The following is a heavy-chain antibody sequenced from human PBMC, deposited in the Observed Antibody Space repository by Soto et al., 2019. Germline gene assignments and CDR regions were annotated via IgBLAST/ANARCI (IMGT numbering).Heavy chain of an antibody. J-gene: IGHJ6*02. Sequence: SETLSLTCAVSGGSISSSNWWSWVRQPPGKGLEWIGEIYHSGSTNYNPSLKSRVTISVDKSKNQFSLKLSSVTAADTAVYYCARVGNRWYYYYGMDVWGQGTTVTVSS. CDR1: GGSISSSNW. CDR3: ARVGNRWYYYYGMDV. CDR2: IYHSGST. V-gene: IGHV4-4*02.